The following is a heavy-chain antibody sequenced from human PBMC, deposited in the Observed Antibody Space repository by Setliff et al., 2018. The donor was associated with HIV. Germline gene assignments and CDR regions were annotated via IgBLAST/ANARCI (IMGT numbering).Heavy chain of an antibody. CDR3: ARMTAYGENAFDI. J-gene: IGHJ3*02. V-gene: IGHV2-70*04. D-gene: IGHD4-17*01. CDR1: GFSLSTNRVR. Sequence: ESGPTLVNPTQTLTLTCTFSGFSLSTNRVRVSWIRQPPGKALEWLARIDWDDDKVYSTSLKTRLTISKDTSKNQLVLTMTNMNPADTAMYFCARMTAYGENAFDIWGQGTMVTVSS. CDR2: IDWDDDK.